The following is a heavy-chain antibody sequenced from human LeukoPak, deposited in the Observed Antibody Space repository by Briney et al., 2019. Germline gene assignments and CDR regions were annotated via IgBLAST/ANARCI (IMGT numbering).Heavy chain of an antibody. V-gene: IGHV3-23*01. CDR3: AKDPRITMVRGVTPFDP. J-gene: IGHJ5*02. CDR2: ISGSGGST. D-gene: IGHD3-10*01. CDR1: GFTFSSYA. Sequence: PGGSLRLSCAASGFTFSSYAMSWVRQAPGKGLEWVSAISGSGGSTYYADSVKGRFTISRDNSKNTLYLQMNSLRAEDTAAYYCAKDPRITMVRGVTPFDPWGQGTLVTVSS.